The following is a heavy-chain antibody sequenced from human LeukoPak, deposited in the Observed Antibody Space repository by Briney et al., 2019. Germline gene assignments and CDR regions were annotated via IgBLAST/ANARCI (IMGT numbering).Heavy chain of an antibody. D-gene: IGHD6-19*01. CDR3: ARDLRSSGWYYFAY. J-gene: IGHJ4*02. V-gene: IGHV3-21*01. CDR1: GFTFSSYS. CDR2: ISSSSSYI. Sequence: PGGSLRLSCAASGFTFSSYSMNWVRQAPGKGLEWVSSISSSSSYIYYADSVKGRFTISRDNAKNSLYLQMNSLRAEDTAVYYCARDLRSSGWYYFAYWGQGTLVTVSS.